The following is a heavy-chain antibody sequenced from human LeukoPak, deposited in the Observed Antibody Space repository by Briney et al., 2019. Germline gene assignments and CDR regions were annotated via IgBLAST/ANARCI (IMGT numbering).Heavy chain of an antibody. J-gene: IGHJ4*02. CDR1: GFTVSSNY. V-gene: IGHV3-53*01. Sequence: GGSLRLSCAASGFTVSSNYMSWVRQAPGKWLDWVSVIYSGGSTYYADSVKGRFTISRDNSKNALYLQMNSLRAEDTAVYYCARMTTVTSYYFDYWGQGTLVTVSS. CDR3: ARMTTVTSYYFDY. D-gene: IGHD4-17*01. CDR2: IYSGGST.